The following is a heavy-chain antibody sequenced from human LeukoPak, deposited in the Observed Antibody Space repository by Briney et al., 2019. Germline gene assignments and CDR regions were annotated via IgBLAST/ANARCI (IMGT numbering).Heavy chain of an antibody. CDR2: TYYRSNWYN. Sequence: SQTLSLTCTISGDSVSSNRVAWYWIRQSPSRGLEWLGRTYYRSNWYNDYAVSVKGRITINPDTSKNQFSLHLSSVTPEDTAVYYCARDGADYGGSSWQYFQHWGQGTLVTVSS. J-gene: IGHJ1*01. D-gene: IGHD4-23*01. CDR1: GDSVSSNRVA. CDR3: ARDGADYGGSSWQYFQH. V-gene: IGHV6-1*01.